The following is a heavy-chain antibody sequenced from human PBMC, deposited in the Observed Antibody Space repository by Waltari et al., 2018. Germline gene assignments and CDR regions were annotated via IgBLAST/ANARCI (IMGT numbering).Heavy chain of an antibody. J-gene: IGHJ4*02. CDR3: ARDSGWGHMEY. CDR1: GFTFSNYW. Sequence: EVQLAESGGGLVQSGGSVRLSCAASGFTFSNYWLTWVSQVPGKGVGWVANRARDGSGKHYVDSVRCRFTIFRDNAKNSLYLQINSLRAEDTAVYYCARDSGWGHMEYWGQGTLVTVSS. D-gene: IGHD6-19*01. V-gene: IGHV3-7*01. CDR2: RARDGSGK.